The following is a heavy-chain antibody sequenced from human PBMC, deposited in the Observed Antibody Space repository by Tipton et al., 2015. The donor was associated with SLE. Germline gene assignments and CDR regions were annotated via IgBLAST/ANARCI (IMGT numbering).Heavy chain of an antibody. CDR3: ARSYGDYVNWFDP. CDR2: VNYIGST. CDR1: GGSISSYY. J-gene: IGHJ5*02. Sequence: TLSLTCTVSGGSISSYYWSWIRQAPGQGLEWIGYVNYIGSTNYNPSLKRLVTISVDTSKNQFSLKLSSVTAADTAVYYCARSYGDYVNWFDPWGQGTLVTVSS. D-gene: IGHD4-17*01. V-gene: IGHV4-59*01.